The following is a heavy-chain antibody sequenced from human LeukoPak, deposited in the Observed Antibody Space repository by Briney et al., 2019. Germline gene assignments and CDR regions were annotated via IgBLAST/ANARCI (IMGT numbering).Heavy chain of an antibody. J-gene: IGHJ4*02. V-gene: IGHV3-23*01. CDR2: LSGSGGST. D-gene: IGHD3-3*01. CDR3: EKDLTIFGVVLIVLEDDY. CDR1: GFTFSSYA. Sequence: PGGSLRLSCAASGFTFSSYAMSWVRQAPGKGLEWVSTLSGSGGSTYYADSVKGRFTISRDNSKNTLYLQMNSLRAEDTAVYYCEKDLTIFGVVLIVLEDDYWGQGTLVTVSS.